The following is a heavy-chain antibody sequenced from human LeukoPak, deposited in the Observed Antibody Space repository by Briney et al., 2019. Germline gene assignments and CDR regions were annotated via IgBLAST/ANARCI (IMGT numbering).Heavy chain of an antibody. CDR2: IKQDGSEK. D-gene: IGHD6-19*01. J-gene: IGHJ4*02. CDR1: GFTFSSYA. CDR3: ARSSGWYGDY. Sequence: PGGSLRLSCAASGFTFSSYAMSWVRQAPGKGLEWVANIKQDGSEKYYVDSVKGRFTISRDNAKNSLYLQMNSLRAEDTVVYYCARSSGWYGDYWGQGTLVTVSS. V-gene: IGHV3-7*01.